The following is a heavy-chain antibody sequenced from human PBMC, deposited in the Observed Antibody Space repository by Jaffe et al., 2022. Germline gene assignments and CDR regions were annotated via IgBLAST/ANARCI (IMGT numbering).Heavy chain of an antibody. V-gene: IGHV3-30*02. D-gene: IGHD4-17*01. J-gene: IGHJ4*02. CDR2: IRYDGSNK. CDR1: GFTFSSYG. Sequence: QVQLVESGGGVVQPGGSLRLSCAASGFTFSSYGMHWVRQAPGKGLEWVAFIRYDGSNKYYADSVKGRFTISRDNSKNTLYLQMNSLRAEDTAVYYCAKDPYGDYLRRFDYWGQGTLVTVSS. CDR3: AKDPYGDYLRRFDY.